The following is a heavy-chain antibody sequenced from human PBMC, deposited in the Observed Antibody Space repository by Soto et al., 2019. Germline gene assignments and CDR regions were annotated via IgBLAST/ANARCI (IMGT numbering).Heavy chain of an antibody. V-gene: IGHV4-34*01. Sequence: SETLSLTCAVSGGSFSGFFWGWIRRPPGKGLEWIGEVNHGGSTNYNPSLKSRVTISSDTSKNHFSLTLRSVTAADTAVYYCARAAVAAGGPFDKWGQGALVTVSS. CDR3: ARAAVAAGGPFDK. J-gene: IGHJ4*02. CDR2: VNHGGST. D-gene: IGHD2-15*01. CDR1: GGSFSGFF.